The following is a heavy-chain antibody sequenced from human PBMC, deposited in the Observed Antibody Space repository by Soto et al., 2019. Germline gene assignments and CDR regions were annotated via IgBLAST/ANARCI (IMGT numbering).Heavy chain of an antibody. CDR3: AREQNSGSYPPLGY. CDR2: INPFSGGT. J-gene: IGHJ4*02. V-gene: IGHV1-2*02. CDR1: GGTLSSYA. Sequence: GASVKVSCKAPGGTLSSYAISWVRQAPGQGLEWMGWINPFSGGTNYAQKFQGRVTMTRDTSFNTAYMELSRVTSDDTAVYYCAREQNSGSYPPLGYWGQGTLVTVSS. D-gene: IGHD1-26*01.